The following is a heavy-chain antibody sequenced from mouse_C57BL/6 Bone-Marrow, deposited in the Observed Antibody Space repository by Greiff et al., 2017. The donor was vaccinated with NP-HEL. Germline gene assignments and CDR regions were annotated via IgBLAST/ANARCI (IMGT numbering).Heavy chain of an antibody. Sequence: QVQLKQPGAELVMPGASVKLSCKASGYTFTSYWMHWVKQRPGQGLEWIGEIDPSDSYTNYNQKFKGKSTLTVDKSSSTAYMQLSSLTSEDSAVYYCARFSMVYYFDYWGQGTTLTVSS. D-gene: IGHD2-10*02. CDR3: ARFSMVYYFDY. CDR2: IDPSDSYT. V-gene: IGHV1-69*01. CDR1: GYTFTSYW. J-gene: IGHJ2*01.